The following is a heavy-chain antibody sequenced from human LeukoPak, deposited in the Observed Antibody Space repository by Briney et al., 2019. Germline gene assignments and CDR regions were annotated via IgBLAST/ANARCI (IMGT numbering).Heavy chain of an antibody. CDR1: GFTFSSYG. J-gene: IGHJ4*02. CDR3: AKVKTDILIPDS. D-gene: IGHD2-21*02. CDR2: ISYDGSNK. V-gene: IGHV3-30*18. Sequence: PGRSLRLSCAASGFTFSSYGMHWVRQAPGKGLEWVAVISYDGSNKYYADSVKGRFTISRDNSKNTLYLQMNSLTSEDTAVYYCAKVKTDILIPDSWGQGTLVTVSS.